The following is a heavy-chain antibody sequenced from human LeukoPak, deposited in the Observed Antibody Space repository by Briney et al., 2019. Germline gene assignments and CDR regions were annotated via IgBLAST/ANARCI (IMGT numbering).Heavy chain of an antibody. D-gene: IGHD6-19*01. CDR2: ISGSGSTT. CDR3: AKGTSTYSSGSFDY. CDR1: GFTFSTYG. Sequence: GGTLRLSCSASGFTFSTYGMSWVRQSPGKGLEWVISISGSGSTTFYADSVRGRFTISRDNSKNMLYLQMTSLRAEDTAVYYCAKGTSTYSSGSFDYWGRGTLVTVSS. J-gene: IGHJ4*02. V-gene: IGHV3-23*01.